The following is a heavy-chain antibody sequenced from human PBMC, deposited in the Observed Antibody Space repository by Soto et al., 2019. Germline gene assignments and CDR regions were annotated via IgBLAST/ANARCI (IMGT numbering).Heavy chain of an antibody. V-gene: IGHV1-69*13. CDR2: IIPIFGTT. CDR3: ARTNDVNYDFWSGNFGY. CDR1: GGTFSSYA. Sequence: ASVKVSCKASGGTFSSYAISWVRQAPGQGLEWMGGIIPIFGTTNYAQKFQGRVTITADESTSTAYMELNSLRAEDTAVYYCARTNDVNYDFWSGNFGYWGQGALVTVSS. J-gene: IGHJ4*02. D-gene: IGHD3-3*01.